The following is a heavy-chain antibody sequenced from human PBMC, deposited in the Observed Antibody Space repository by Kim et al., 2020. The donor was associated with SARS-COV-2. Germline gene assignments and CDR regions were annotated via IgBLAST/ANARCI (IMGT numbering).Heavy chain of an antibody. CDR3: ARGPLMFSPFDY. J-gene: IGHJ4*02. D-gene: IGHD2-8*01. Sequence: SETLSLTCAVYGGSFSGYYWSWIRQPPGKGLEWIGEINHSGSTNYNPSLKSRVTISVDTSKNQFSLKLSSVTAADTAVYYCARGPLMFSPFDYWGQGTLVTVSS. CDR1: GGSFSGYY. CDR2: INHSGST. V-gene: IGHV4-34*01.